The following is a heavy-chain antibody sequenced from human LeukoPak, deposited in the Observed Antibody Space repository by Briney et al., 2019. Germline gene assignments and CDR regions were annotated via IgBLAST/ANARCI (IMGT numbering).Heavy chain of an antibody. CDR3: ARPQGSGSYYFDY. J-gene: IGHJ4*02. CDR2: ISHDGSFE. D-gene: IGHD3-10*01. V-gene: IGHV3-30*04. Sequence: GGSLRLSCAASGFTFSSYAMHWVRQAPGKGLEWVGTISHDGSFEFYADSVKGRFTISRDSSKSTLYLQMNSLRAEDTAVYYCARPQGSGSYYFDYWGQGTLVTVSS. CDR1: GFTFSSYA.